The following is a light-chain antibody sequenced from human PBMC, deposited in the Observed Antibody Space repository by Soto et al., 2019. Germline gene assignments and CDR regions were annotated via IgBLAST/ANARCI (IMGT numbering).Light chain of an antibody. CDR1: QGIGSY. CDR3: QQLNSYPQT. CDR2: GAS. J-gene: IGKJ4*01. V-gene: IGKV1-9*01. Sequence: DIQLTQSPPFLSASVGDRVTITCRASQGIGSYLAWYQQKPGKAPKVLIYGASILQSGVPSRFSGSGSGTEFTLTINSLQPEDFATYYCQQLNSYPQTFGGGTKVDIK.